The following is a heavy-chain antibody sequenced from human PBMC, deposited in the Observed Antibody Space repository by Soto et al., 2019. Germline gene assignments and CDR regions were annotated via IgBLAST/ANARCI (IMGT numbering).Heavy chain of an antibody. CDR3: ARHRIEVVWRGFDF. V-gene: IGHV4-39*01. J-gene: IGHJ4*02. Sequence: PSETLSLTCTVSADSSTISNSYWGWLRQPPGKGLQWIGSSSYNGGTFYNPSLKGRVAISVDTSKEQSSLQVTSVTAADTAVYYCARHRIEVVWRGFDFWGQGSPVTVSS. CDR2: SSYNGGT. D-gene: IGHD1-1*01. CDR1: ADSSTISNSY.